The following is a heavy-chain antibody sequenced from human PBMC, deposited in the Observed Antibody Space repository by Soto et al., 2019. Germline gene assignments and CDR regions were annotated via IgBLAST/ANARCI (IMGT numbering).Heavy chain of an antibody. V-gene: IGHV3-43*01. CDR3: AKGTRGNSPELDF. D-gene: IGHD1-1*01. CDR2: IRWDGDSA. CDR1: GCSFDDYK. Sequence: EGSRRVSGAGSGCSFDDYKSRRVRRSPGKGLECVSLIRWDGDSAYYADSVRGRFTISRDNSKNSLFLQMNNVRAEDAALYFCAKGTRGNSPELDFRGQGTLVTVSS. J-gene: IGHJ4*02.